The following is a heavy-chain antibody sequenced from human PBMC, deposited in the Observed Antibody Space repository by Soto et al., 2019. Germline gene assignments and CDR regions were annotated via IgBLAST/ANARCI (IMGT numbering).Heavy chain of an antibody. V-gene: IGHV4-34*01. D-gene: IGHD3-10*01. Sequence: SETLSLTCAVYGGSFSGYYWSWIRQPPGKGLEWIGEINHSGSTNYNPSLKSRVTISVDTSKNQFSLKLSSVTAADTAVYYCARKKRLLWFGELRNNWFDPWGQGTLVTVS. CDR1: GGSFSGYY. J-gene: IGHJ5*02. CDR2: INHSGST. CDR3: ARKKRLLWFGELRNNWFDP.